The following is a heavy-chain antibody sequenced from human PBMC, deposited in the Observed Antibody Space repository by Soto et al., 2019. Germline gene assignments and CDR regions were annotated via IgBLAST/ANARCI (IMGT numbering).Heavy chain of an antibody. J-gene: IGHJ5*02. CDR3: VRDGTKTLRDWFDP. D-gene: IGHD1-1*01. CDR1: GASICGFY. V-gene: IGHV4-4*07. Sequence: SETLSLTCTVCGASICGFYWSWIRKSAGKGLEWIGRIYATGTTDYNPSLKSRVMMSVDTSKKQFSLKLRSVTAADTAVYYCVRDGTKTLRDWFDPWGQGISVTVSS. CDR2: IYATGTT.